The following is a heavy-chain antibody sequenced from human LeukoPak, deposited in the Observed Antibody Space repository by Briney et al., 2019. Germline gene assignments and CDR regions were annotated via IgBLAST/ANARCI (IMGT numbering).Heavy chain of an antibody. CDR3: ARWGGIVVEPAATPAFDI. CDR2: INPNSGGT. D-gene: IGHD2-2*01. J-gene: IGHJ3*02. Sequence: ASVKVSCKASGYTFTGYYMHWVRQAPGQGLEWMGWINPNSGGTNYAQKFQGRVTMTRDTSISTAYMELSRLRSDDTAVYYCARWGGIVVEPAATPAFDIWGQGTMVTVSS. V-gene: IGHV1-2*02. CDR1: GYTFTGYY.